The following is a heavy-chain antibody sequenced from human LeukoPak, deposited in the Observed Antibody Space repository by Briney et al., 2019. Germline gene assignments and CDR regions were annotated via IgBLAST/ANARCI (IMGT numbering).Heavy chain of an antibody. CDR2: INPNSGNT. J-gene: IGHJ6*03. V-gene: IGHV1-18*04. CDR1: GYTFTGYY. Sequence: ASVKVSCKASGYTFTGYYMHWVRQAPGQGLEWMGWINPNSGNTNYAQKLQGRVTMTTDTSTSTAYMELRSLRSDDTAVYYGARWVGGDIVLMVYDRYSEVSYMDVWGKGTTVTVSS. CDR3: ARWVGGDIVLMVYDRYSEVSYMDV. D-gene: IGHD2-8*01.